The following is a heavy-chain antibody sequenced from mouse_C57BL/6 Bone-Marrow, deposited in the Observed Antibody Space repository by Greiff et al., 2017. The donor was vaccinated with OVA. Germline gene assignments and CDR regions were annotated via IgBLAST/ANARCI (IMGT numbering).Heavy chain of an antibody. D-gene: IGHD1-1*01. J-gene: IGHJ2*01. V-gene: IGHV1-64*01. CDR1: GYTFTSYW. CDR2: IHPNSGST. Sequence: QVQLQQPGAELVKPGASVKLSCKASGYTFTSYWMHWVKQRPGQGLAWIGMIHPNSGSTNYNEKFKSKATLTVDKSSSTAYMQRSSLTSEDSAVYYCAKGVYYTDFDDWGQGTTLTVSS. CDR3: AKGVYYTDFDD.